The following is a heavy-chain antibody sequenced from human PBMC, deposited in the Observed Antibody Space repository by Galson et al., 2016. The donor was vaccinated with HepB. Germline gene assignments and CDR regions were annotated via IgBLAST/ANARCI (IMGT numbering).Heavy chain of an antibody. Sequence: SETLSLTCTVSGGPITTNNWWSWVRQSPEKGLEWIGEIYHGGSTNKNPSLKSRVTMLVDKATNQFSLKLNSVTAADTALYYCARQYRGGPSDYWGQGTLVIVSS. CDR1: GGPITTNNW. D-gene: IGHD6-25*01. V-gene: IGHV4-4*02. CDR3: ARQYRGGPSDY. CDR2: IYHGGST. J-gene: IGHJ4*02.